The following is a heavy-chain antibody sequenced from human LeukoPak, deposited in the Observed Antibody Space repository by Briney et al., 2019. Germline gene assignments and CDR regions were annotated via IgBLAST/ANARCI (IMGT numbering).Heavy chain of an antibody. Sequence: PGGSLRLSCAASGFTFDDYGMSWVRQVPGKGQEWVSGIYWNGADSRYADFVKGQFTISRDNAKNSLYLQMNSLRAEDTAVYYCVRVIRYFDWPRFDPWGQGTLVTVSS. V-gene: IGHV3-20*04. CDR1: GFTFDDYG. CDR3: VRVIRYFDWPRFDP. CDR2: IYWNGADS. J-gene: IGHJ5*02. D-gene: IGHD3-9*01.